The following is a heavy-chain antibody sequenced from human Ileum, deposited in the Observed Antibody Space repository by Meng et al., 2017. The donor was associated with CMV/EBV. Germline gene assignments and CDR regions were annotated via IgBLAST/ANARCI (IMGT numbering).Heavy chain of an antibody. CDR2: IRYDGSNK. V-gene: IGHV3-30*02. D-gene: IGHD3/OR15-3a*01. J-gene: IGHJ4*02. CDR3: AKGRGFDFSF. CDR1: GFTFSSYG. Sequence: GGSLRLSCAASGFTFSSYGMHWVRQAPGRGLEWVAFIRYDGSNKYYADSVKGRFTISRDNSKNTLYLQMNSLRAEDTAVYYCAKGRGFDFSFWGQGTLVTVSS.